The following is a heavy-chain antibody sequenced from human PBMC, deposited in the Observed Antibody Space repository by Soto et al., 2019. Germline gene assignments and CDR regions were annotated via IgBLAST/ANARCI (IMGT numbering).Heavy chain of an antibody. D-gene: IGHD3-16*01. CDR3: ARESLGAKGADH. V-gene: IGHV1-69*17. J-gene: IGHJ4*02. CDR1: GDTFNSYV. CDR2: IIPIIGVT. Sequence: QVPLVQSEAEVKRPGSSVKVSCESSGDTFNSYVISWVRQAPGQGLEWMGGIIPIIGVTHYAQKFQGRVTISALSSTGTAYMELTNLGFEDTALYYCARESLGAKGADHWGQGTLVTVSS.